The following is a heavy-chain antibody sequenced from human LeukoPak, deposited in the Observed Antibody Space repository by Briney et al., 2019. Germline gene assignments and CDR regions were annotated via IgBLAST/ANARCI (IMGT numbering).Heavy chain of an antibody. CDR3: ARSLTGPREDPDY. CDR1: GFTFSSYG. V-gene: IGHV3-23*01. J-gene: IGHJ4*02. CDR2: ISGSGGST. Sequence: QPGGSLRLSCAASGFTFSSYGMSWVRQAPGKGLEWVSAISGSGGSTYYADSVKGRFTISRDNSKNTLYLQMNSLRAEDTAVYYCARSLTGPREDPDYWGQGTLVTVSS. D-gene: IGHD3-9*01.